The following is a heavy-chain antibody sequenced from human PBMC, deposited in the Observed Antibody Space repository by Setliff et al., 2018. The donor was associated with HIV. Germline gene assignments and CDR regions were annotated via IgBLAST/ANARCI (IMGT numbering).Heavy chain of an antibody. CDR1: GYSISSGYY. D-gene: IGHD3-10*01. CDR3: ARHDITLVRGLV. Sequence: SETLSLTCPVSGYSISSGYYWGWIRQPPGRGLEWIGAIHHSGNTYYNPSLKSRVTISVGTSKNLFSLKVNSVTAADTAVYYCARHDITLVRGLVWGQGTTVTV. CDR2: IHHSGNT. J-gene: IGHJ6*02. V-gene: IGHV4-38-2*01.